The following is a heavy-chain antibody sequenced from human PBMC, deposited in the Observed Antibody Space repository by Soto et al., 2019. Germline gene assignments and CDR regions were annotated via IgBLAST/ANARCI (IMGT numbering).Heavy chain of an antibody. Sequence: DVQLLESGGDLVQPGGSLRLSCAASGITLSSYAMSWVRQAPGKGPEWVSGISASGGSTSYADSVKGRFTISRDNSKNTLYLQMNSLRADDTAVYHCAKGQNSGTYRFYFDYWGQGALVTVSS. J-gene: IGHJ4*02. CDR1: GITLSSYA. V-gene: IGHV3-23*01. D-gene: IGHD1-26*01. CDR3: AKGQNSGTYRFYFDY. CDR2: ISASGGST.